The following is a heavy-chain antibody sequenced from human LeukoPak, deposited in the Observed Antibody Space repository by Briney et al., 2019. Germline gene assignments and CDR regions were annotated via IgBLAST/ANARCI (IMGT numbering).Heavy chain of an antibody. CDR1: GFSFRSYG. CDR2: ISYDGSNK. J-gene: IGHJ5*02. CDR3: ARSIAGNWFDP. D-gene: IGHD6-6*01. Sequence: GGSLRLSCAASGFSFRSYGMHWVRQAPGKGLEWVAVISYDGSNKYYADSVKGRFTISRDNSKNTLYLQMNSLRSDDTAVYYCARSIAGNWFDPWGQGTLVTVSS. V-gene: IGHV3-30*03.